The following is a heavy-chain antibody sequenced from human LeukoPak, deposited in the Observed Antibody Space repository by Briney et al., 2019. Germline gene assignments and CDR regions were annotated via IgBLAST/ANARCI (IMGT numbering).Heavy chain of an antibody. CDR3: ARDWGVSARPGYMDV. D-gene: IGHD6-6*01. CDR1: GGSISNYY. CDR2: ICYSGST. J-gene: IGHJ6*03. Sequence: SETLSLTCTVSGGSISNYYWSWIRQPPGKGLEWIGYICYSGSTKYNPSLKSRVTISVDTSKNQFSLRLSSVTAADTAVYYCARDWGVSARPGYMDVWGKGTTVTVSS. V-gene: IGHV4-59*01.